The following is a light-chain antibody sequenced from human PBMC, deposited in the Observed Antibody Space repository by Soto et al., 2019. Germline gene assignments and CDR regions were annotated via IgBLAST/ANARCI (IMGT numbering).Light chain of an antibody. Sequence: VQVTKSPSSLSASVGDRVTITCRTSQGIRSTWLAWYQQKPGKAPKLLIYDVSTLESGVPSRFSGSGSGTEFTLTLSNIQHDDFATYYCQQFRTFGQGTKVDI. CDR2: DVS. V-gene: IGKV1-13*02. J-gene: IGKJ1*01. CDR3: QQFRT. CDR1: QGIRST.